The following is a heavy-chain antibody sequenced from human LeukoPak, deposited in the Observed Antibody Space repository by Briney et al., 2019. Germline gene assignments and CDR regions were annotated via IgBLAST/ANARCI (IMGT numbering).Heavy chain of an antibody. Sequence: ASVKVSCKASGYTFTSYYMHWVRQAPGQGLEWMGIINPSGGSTSYAQKFQGRVTMTEDTSTDTAYMELSSLRSEDTAVYYCATDGWAGTGYWGQGTLVTVSS. CDR2: INPSGGST. CDR1: GYTFTSYY. J-gene: IGHJ4*02. V-gene: IGHV1-46*01. D-gene: IGHD6-19*01. CDR3: ATDGWAGTGY.